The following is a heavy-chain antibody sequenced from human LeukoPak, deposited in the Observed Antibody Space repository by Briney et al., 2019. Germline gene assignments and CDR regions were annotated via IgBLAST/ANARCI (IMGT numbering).Heavy chain of an antibody. J-gene: IGHJ5*02. V-gene: IGHV3-20*01. CDR1: GFTFDDYG. Sequence: PGGSLRLSCAASGFTFDDYGMSWVRQAPGKGLEWVSGINWNGGSTGYADSVKGRFTISRDNAKDSVYLQMNSLRAEDTAMYHCARDVGVAGTTNWFDPWSQGTLVTVSS. CDR2: INWNGGST. D-gene: IGHD6-19*01. CDR3: ARDVGVAGTTNWFDP.